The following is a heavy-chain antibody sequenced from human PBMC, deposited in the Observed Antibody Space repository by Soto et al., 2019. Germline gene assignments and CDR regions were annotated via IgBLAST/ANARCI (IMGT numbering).Heavy chain of an antibody. Sequence: PSETLSLTCTVSGGSISSSSYYWGWIRQPPGKGLEWIGSIYYSGSTYYNPSLKSRVTISVDTSKNQFSLKVSSVTAADTAVYYCIGYYYYYYYVDAWGKGTTVTVSS. CDR2: IYYSGST. CDR3: IGYYYYYYYVDA. CDR1: GGSISSSSYY. D-gene: IGHD3-10*01. V-gene: IGHV4-39*01. J-gene: IGHJ6*03.